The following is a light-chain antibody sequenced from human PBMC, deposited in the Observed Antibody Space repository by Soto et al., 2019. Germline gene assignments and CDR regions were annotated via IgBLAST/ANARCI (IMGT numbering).Light chain of an antibody. CDR2: GAS. V-gene: IGKV3-15*01. CDR1: QSVISN. J-gene: IGKJ3*01. Sequence: EIVMTQSPATLSVSPGERATLSCRASQSVISNLGWYQQKPGQAPRLLIYGASTRATGIPARFSGRGSGTEFTLIISSLQSEDFAVYYCQQYNDWPITFGPGTKVDIK. CDR3: QQYNDWPIT.